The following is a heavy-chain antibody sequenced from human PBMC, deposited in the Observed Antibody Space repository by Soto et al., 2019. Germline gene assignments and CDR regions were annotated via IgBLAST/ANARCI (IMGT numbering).Heavy chain of an antibody. D-gene: IGHD1-26*01. CDR3: AKDQKWELIFHYYGMDV. V-gene: IGHV3-30*18. CDR2: ISYDGSNK. Sequence: GGSLRLSCAASGFTFSSYGMHWVRQAPGKGLEWVAVISYDGSNKYYADSVKGRFTISRDNSKNTLYLQMNSLRAEDTAVYYCAKDQKWELIFHYYGMDVWGQGTTVTVS. CDR1: GFTFSSYG. J-gene: IGHJ6*02.